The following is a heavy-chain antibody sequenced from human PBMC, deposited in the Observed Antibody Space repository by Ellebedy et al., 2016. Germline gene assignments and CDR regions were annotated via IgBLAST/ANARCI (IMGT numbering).Heavy chain of an antibody. CDR2: ISWNSAAI. CDR3: AKGTMDYLHH. V-gene: IGHV3-9*01. CDR1: RFTFDYYA. J-gene: IGHJ4*02. Sequence: SLKISXATSRFTFDYYALHWVRQVPGKGLEWVSGISWNSAAIGYGEAVKGRFTISRDSAKNYLYLQMNSLRVEDTALYFCAKGTMDYLHHWGQGTLVTVSS. D-gene: IGHD3-10*01.